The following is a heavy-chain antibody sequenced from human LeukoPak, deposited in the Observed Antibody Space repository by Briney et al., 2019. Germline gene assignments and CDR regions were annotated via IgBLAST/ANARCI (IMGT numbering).Heavy chain of an antibody. Sequence: ASVKVSCTASGYTFTGYYMHWVRQAPGQGLEWMGWINPNSGGTNYAQKFQDRVTMTRDTSISTAYMELSRLRSDDTAVYYCARESRAARRSFDYWGQGTLVTVSS. J-gene: IGHJ4*02. V-gene: IGHV1-2*02. D-gene: IGHD6-6*01. CDR1: GYTFTGYY. CDR2: INPNSGGT. CDR3: ARESRAARRSFDY.